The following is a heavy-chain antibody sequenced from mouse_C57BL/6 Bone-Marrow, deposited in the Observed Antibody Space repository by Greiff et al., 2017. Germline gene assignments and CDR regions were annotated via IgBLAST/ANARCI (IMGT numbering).Heavy chain of an antibody. V-gene: IGHV1-15*01. Sequence: QVQLQQSGAELVRPGASVTLSCKASGYTFTDYEMHWVKQTPVHGLEWIGAIDPDTGGTAYNQKFKGKAILTADKSSSTAYMELRSLTSEDSAVYYCTRGFTTEGPFAYWGQGTLVTVSA. CDR3: TRGFTTEGPFAY. CDR2: IDPDTGGT. J-gene: IGHJ3*01. D-gene: IGHD2-12*01. CDR1: GYTFTDYE.